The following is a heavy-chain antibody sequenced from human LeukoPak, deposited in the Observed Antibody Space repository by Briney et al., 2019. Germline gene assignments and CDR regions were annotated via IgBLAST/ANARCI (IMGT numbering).Heavy chain of an antibody. CDR3: ARGNTNWYLYYFDY. D-gene: IGHD1-1*01. CDR1: GFTFTGYW. CDR2: INTDGSST. J-gene: IGHJ4*02. V-gene: IGHV3-74*01. Sequence: HPGRSLRLSCAASGFTFTGYWMHWVRQAPGKGLVWVSRINTDGSSTGYADSVKGRFTVSRDNAKKTLYLQMNSLRAEDTAVYYCARGNTNWYLYYFDYWGQGTPVTVSS.